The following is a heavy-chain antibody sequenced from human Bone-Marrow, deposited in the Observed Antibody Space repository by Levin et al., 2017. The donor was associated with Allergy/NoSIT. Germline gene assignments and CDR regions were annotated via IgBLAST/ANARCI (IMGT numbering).Heavy chain of an antibody. J-gene: IGHJ4*02. CDR2: IYYSGST. CDR1: GGSISNYY. V-gene: IGHV4-59*01. CDR3: ARYGDDSLTGLWYFDY. Sequence: SETLSLTCTVSGGSISNYYWSWIRQPPGKGLEYIGNIYYSGSTNYNHSLKSRVTISVDSSKNQFSLKVNSVTAADTAFYYCARYGDDSLTGLWYFDYWGQGTLVTVSS. D-gene: IGHD3-9*01.